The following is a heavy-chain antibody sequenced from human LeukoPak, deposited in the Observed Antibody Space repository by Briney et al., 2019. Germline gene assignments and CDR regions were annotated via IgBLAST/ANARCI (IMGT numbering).Heavy chain of an antibody. J-gene: IGHJ5*02. CDR3: ARTNPSFNWFDP. V-gene: IGHV4-61*01. CDR2: IYYSRST. CDR1: GGSVSSGSYY. Sequence: SETLSLTCTVSGGSVSSGSYYWSWIRQPPGKGLEWIGYIYYSRSTNYNPSLKSRVTISVDTSKNQFSLKLSSVTAADTAVYYCARTNPSFNWFDPWGQGTLVTVSS.